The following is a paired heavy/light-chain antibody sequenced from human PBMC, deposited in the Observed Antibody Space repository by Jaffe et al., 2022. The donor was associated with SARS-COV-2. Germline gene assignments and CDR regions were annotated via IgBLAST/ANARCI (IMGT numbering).Heavy chain of an antibody. D-gene: IGHD3-9*01. CDR2: IYYSGST. V-gene: IGHV4-39*01. Sequence: QLQLQESGPGLVKPSETLSLTCTVSGDSISSNTYYWGWIRQSPGKGLEWIASIYYSGSTYYNPSLMSRVTISVDTSKNQFSLKLSSVTAADTAFYYCARHSPLSYDILTGHSPDWFDPWGQGILVTVSS. CDR3: ARHSPLSYDILTGHSPDWFDP. J-gene: IGHJ5*02. CDR1: GDSISSNTYY.
Light chain of an antibody. CDR2: DVN. Sequence: QSALTQPRSVSGSPGQSVTISCTGTSSDVGTYKYVSWYQKHPGKAPKLMIYDVNKRPSGVPDRFSGSKSGNTASLTISGLQAEDEADYYCCSYAGSYTWVFGGGTNLTVL. CDR1: SSDVGTYKY. CDR3: CSYAGSYTWV. J-gene: IGLJ3*02. V-gene: IGLV2-11*01.